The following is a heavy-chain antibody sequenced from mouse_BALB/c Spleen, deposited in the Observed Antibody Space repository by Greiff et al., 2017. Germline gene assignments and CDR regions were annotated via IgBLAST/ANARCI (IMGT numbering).Heavy chain of an antibody. D-gene: IGHD2-3*01. CDR3: ARYYEGYFDV. CDR2: INPSTGYT. V-gene: IGHV1-7*01. Sequence: VQLQQSGAELAKPGASVKMSCKASGYTFTSYWMHWVKQRPGQGLEWIGYINPSTGYTEYNQKFKDKATLTADKSSSTAYMQLSSLTSEDSAVYYCARYYEGYFDVWGAGTTVTVSS. CDR1: GYTFTSYW. J-gene: IGHJ1*01.